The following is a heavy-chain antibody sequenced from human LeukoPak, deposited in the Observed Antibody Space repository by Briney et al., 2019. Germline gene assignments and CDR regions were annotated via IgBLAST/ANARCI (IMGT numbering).Heavy chain of an antibody. Sequence: GGSLRLSCAASGFTFSSYSMNWVRQAPGKGLEWVSYISSSSTIYYADSVKGRFTISRDNAKNSLYLQMNSLRAEDTAVYYCARGEGYCSGGSCYKDTNWFDPWGQGTLVTVSS. V-gene: IGHV3-48*01. CDR1: GFTFSSYS. CDR2: ISSSSTI. CDR3: ARGEGYCSGGSCYKDTNWFDP. J-gene: IGHJ5*02. D-gene: IGHD2-15*01.